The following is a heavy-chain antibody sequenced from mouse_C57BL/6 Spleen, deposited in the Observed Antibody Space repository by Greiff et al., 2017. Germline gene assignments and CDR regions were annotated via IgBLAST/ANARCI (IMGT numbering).Heavy chain of an antibody. CDR2: INPSSGYT. D-gene: IGHD2-4*01. V-gene: IGHV1-7*01. Sequence: QVQLQQSGAELAKPGASVKLSCKASGYTFTSYWMHWVKQRPGQGLEWIGYINPSSGYTKYNQKFKDKATLTADISSSTAYMQLSSLTYEDSAVYYCARNDYEKDAMDYWGQGTSVTVSS. CDR3: ARNDYEKDAMDY. J-gene: IGHJ4*01. CDR1: GYTFTSYW.